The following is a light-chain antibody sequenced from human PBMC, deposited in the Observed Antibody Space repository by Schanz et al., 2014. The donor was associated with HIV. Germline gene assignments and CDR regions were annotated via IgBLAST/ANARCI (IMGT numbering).Light chain of an antibody. CDR3: QHYGSS. CDR1: QSISSN. J-gene: IGKJ3*01. CDR2: GAS. V-gene: IGKV3-15*01. Sequence: EIVMTQSPATLSVSPGERATLSCRASQSISSNLAWYQHKPGQAPRPLIFGASTRATGIPARFSGSGSGTEFTLSISSLEPEDFAVYYCQHYGSSFGPGTKVDIK.